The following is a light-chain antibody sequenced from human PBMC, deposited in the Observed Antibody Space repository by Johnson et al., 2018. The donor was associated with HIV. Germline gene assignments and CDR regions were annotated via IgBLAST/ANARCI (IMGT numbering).Light chain of an antibody. Sequence: QSVLTQPPSVSAAPGQKVTISCSGSSSNIGNNYVSWYQQLPGTAPKLLIYENNKRPSGIPDRFSGSKSGTSATLGITGLQTGDEADYYCGTWDSSLSSYVFGNATKVTVV. CDR1: SSNIGNNY. V-gene: IGLV1-51*02. CDR2: ENN. J-gene: IGLJ1*01. CDR3: GTWDSSLSSYV.